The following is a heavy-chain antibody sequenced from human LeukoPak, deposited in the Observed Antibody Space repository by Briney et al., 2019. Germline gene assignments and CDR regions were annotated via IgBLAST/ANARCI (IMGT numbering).Heavy chain of an antibody. V-gene: IGHV4-59*01. D-gene: IGHD5-24*01. CDR1: GGSISSYY. CDR3: ARARGATIFQSAFDI. CDR2: IYYSGST. J-gene: IGHJ3*02. Sequence: SETLSLTCTASGGSISSYYWSWIRQPPGKGLEWIGHIYYSGSTNYNPSLKSRVTISVDTSKNQFSLKLTSVTAADTAVYYCARARGATIFQSAFDIWGQGTMVTVSS.